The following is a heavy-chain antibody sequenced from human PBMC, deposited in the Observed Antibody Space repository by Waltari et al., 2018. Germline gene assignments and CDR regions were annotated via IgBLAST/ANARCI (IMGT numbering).Heavy chain of an antibody. CDR1: GFTFDDYA. J-gene: IGHJ4*02. D-gene: IGHD6-19*01. CDR2: ISWNSGSI. V-gene: IGHV3-9*01. Sequence: EVQLVESGGGLVQPGRSLRLSCAASGFTFDDYAMHWVRQAPGKGLEWVSGISWNSGSIGYADSVKGRFTISRDNAKNSLYLQMNSLRAEDTALYYCAKDLYSSGFWGQGTLVTVSS. CDR3: AKDLYSSGF.